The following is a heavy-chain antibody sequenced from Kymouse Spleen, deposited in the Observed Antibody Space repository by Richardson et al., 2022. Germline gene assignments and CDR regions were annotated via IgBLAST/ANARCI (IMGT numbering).Heavy chain of an antibody. CDR3: ARDYYGSGSYSPYYGMDV. CDR2: INHSGST. D-gene: IGHD3-10*01. J-gene: IGHJ6*02. Sequence: QVQLQQWGAGLLKPSETLSLTCAVYGGSFSGYYWSWIRQPPGKGLEWIGEINHSGSTNYNPSLKSRVTISVDTSKNQFSLKLSSVTAADTAVYYCARDYYGSGSYSPYYGMDVWGQGTTVTVSS. CDR1: GGSFSGYY. V-gene: IGHV4-34*01.